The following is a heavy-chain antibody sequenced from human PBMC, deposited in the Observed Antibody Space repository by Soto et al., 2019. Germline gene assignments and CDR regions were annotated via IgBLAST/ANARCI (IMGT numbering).Heavy chain of an antibody. CDR1: GFTFSSYA. Sequence: EVQLLESGGGLVQPGGSLRLSCAASGFTFSSYAMNWVRQGPGKGLEWVSVISGSGGSTYYADSVKGGFTISRDNPKNTLYLQMNSLRAEETAVYYCARRSSGWYFDYGGQETLVTVSS. CDR2: ISGSGGST. J-gene: IGHJ4*02. D-gene: IGHD6-19*01. V-gene: IGHV3-23*01. CDR3: ARRSSGWYFDY.